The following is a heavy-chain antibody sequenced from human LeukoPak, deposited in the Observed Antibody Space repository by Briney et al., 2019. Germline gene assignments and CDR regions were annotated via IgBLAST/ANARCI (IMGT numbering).Heavy chain of an antibody. CDR1: GFTFSSYG. CDR2: IRYDGSTK. Sequence: GGSLRLSCAASGFTFSSYGMHWVRQAPRKGLEWVAFIRYDGSTKYYADSVKGRFTISRDNSKNTLYLPMNSLRAEDTAVYYCAKAFVGVRYGYSPVYWGQGTLVTVSS. J-gene: IGHJ4*02. V-gene: IGHV3-30*02. D-gene: IGHD5-18*01. CDR3: AKAFVGVRYGYSPVY.